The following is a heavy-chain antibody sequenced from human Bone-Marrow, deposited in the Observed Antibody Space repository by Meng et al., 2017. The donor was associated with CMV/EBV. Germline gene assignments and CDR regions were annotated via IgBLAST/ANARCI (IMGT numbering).Heavy chain of an antibody. CDR2: INHSGST. CDR1: GGSFRAYY. V-gene: IGHV4-34*01. Sequence: SETLSLTCAVFGGSFRAYYWSWIRQPPGKGLEWVGEINHSGSTNYNPSLKSRVTISVDTSKNQFSLKLSSVTAADTAVYYCARGLIRRYYYYGMDVWGQGTTVTFYS. D-gene: IGHD3-22*01. J-gene: IGHJ6*02. CDR3: ARGLIRRYYYYGMDV.